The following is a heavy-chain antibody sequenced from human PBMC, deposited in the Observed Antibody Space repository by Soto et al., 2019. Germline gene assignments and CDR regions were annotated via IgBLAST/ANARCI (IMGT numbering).Heavy chain of an antibody. CDR1: GGTFSSYA. Sequence: SVKVSCKASGGTFSSYAISWVRQAPGQGLEWMGGITPIFGTANYAQKFQGRVTITADESTSTAYMELSSLRSEDTAVYYCAVGSSRLNEYFQHWGQGTLVTVSS. D-gene: IGHD6-13*01. CDR3: AVGSSRLNEYFQH. J-gene: IGHJ1*01. CDR2: ITPIFGTA. V-gene: IGHV1-69*13.